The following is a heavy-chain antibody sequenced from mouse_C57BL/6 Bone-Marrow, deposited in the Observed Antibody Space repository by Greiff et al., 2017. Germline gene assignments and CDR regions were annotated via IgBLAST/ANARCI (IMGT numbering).Heavy chain of an antibody. V-gene: IGHV1-61*01. D-gene: IGHD2-5*01. CDR2: IYPSDSET. J-gene: IGHJ3*01. Sequence: QVQLQQPGAELVRPGSSVKLSCKASGYTFTSYWMDWVKQRPGQGLEWIGNIYPSDSETHYNQKFKDKATLTVDKSSSTAYMQLSSLPSEDSAVYYCARTSSYYSNYGGFAYWGQGTLVTVSA. CDR3: ARTSSYYSNYGGFAY. CDR1: GYTFTSYW.